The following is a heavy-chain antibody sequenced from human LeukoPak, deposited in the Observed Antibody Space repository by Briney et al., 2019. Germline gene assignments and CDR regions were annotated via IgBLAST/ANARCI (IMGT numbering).Heavy chain of an antibody. Sequence: GGSLRLSCAASGFILSTYAMHWDRQAPGKGPYWVAVIWYDGNNKYYADSVKSRFTISRDNSKNTLFLQMNSLRAEDTAIYYCAREARDGDYGRGMDVWGQGTTVTVSS. V-gene: IGHV3-33*01. D-gene: IGHD4-17*01. CDR2: IWYDGNNK. CDR3: AREARDGDYGRGMDV. CDR1: GFILSTYA. J-gene: IGHJ6*02.